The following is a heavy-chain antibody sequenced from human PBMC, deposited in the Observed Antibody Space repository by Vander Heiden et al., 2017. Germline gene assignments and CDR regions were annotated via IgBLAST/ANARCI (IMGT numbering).Heavy chain of an antibody. Sequence: QVQLQESGPGLVKPSETLSLTCTVSGGPVSSGSYYWSWVRQPPGKGLEWIGYIYYSGSTNYNPSLKSRVTISVDTSKNQFSLKLSSVTAADTAVYYCARVGCSGGSCYFDYYGMDVWGQGTTVTVSS. J-gene: IGHJ6*02. D-gene: IGHD2-15*01. V-gene: IGHV4-61*01. CDR1: GGPVSSGSYY. CDR3: ARVGCSGGSCYFDYYGMDV. CDR2: IYYSGST.